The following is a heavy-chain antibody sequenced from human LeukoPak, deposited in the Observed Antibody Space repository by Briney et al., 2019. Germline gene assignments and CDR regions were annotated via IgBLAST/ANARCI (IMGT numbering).Heavy chain of an antibody. J-gene: IGHJ6*04. CDR1: GFTFSSYA. Sequence: GRSLRLSCAASGFTFSSYAMHWVRQAPGKGLEWVAVISYDGSNKYYADSVKGRFTISRDNSKNTLYLQMNSLRAEDTAVYYCASGRYGSGSKRGMDVWGKGTTVTVSS. CDR2: ISYDGSNK. V-gene: IGHV3-30*04. CDR3: ASGRYGSGSKRGMDV. D-gene: IGHD3-10*01.